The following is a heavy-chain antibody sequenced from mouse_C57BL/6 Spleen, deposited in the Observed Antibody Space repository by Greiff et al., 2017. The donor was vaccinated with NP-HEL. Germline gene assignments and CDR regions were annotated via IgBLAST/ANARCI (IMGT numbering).Heavy chain of an antibody. V-gene: IGHV5-6*01. CDR1: GFTFSSYG. CDR3: AGSGTDYAMDY. CDR2: ISSGGSYT. Sequence: EVKVVESGGDLVKPGGSLKLSCAASGFTFSSYGMSWVRQTPDKRLEWVATISSGGSYTYYPDSVKGRFTISRDNAKNTLYLQMSSLKSEDTAMYYCAGSGTDYAMDYWGQGTSVTVSS. J-gene: IGHJ4*01. D-gene: IGHD3-3*01.